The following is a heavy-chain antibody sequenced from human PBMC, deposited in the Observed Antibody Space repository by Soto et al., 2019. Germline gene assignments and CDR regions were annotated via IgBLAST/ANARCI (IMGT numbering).Heavy chain of an antibody. D-gene: IGHD3-3*01. Sequence: ESLSLSCAVSGVTFSSSNMCSCLHPPGGGRLGGTGVINHSRSNNYDPSVKSRVTISADNSKNPLFLNMDTLTAADTAMYYCTRGGGGASGVFIYDWLDHWGQGTQVTVSS. J-gene: IGHJ5*02. CDR2: INHSRSN. CDR1: GVTFSSSNM. V-gene: IGHV4-4*02. CDR3: TRGGGGASGVFIYDWLDH.